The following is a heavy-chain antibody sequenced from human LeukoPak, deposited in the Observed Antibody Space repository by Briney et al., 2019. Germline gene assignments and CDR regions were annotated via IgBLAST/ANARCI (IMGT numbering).Heavy chain of an antibody. CDR3: ARAPGYRSFLGY. Sequence: PGGSLRLSCAASGFTFSSYSMNWVRQAPGKGLEWVSSISSSSTYIYYADSVKGRFTISRDNAKNSLYLQMNSLRAEDTAVYYCARAPGYRSFLGYWGQGTLVIVSS. V-gene: IGHV3-21*01. CDR1: GFTFSSYS. D-gene: IGHD6-13*01. J-gene: IGHJ4*02. CDR2: ISSSSTYI.